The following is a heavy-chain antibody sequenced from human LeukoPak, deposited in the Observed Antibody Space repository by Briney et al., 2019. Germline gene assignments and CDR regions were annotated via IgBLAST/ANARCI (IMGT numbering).Heavy chain of an antibody. J-gene: IGHJ4*02. Sequence: SETLSLTCTVSGGSISSGDYYWSWIRQPPGKGLEWIGYIYYSGSTYYNPSLKSRVTISVDTSKNQFSLKLSSVTAADTAVYYCASPGKLGYCSSTSCYRGYGPIVYWGQGTLVTVSS. D-gene: IGHD2-2*01. CDR2: IYYSGST. V-gene: IGHV4-30-4*02. CDR1: GGSISSGDYY. CDR3: ASPGKLGYCSSTSCYRGYGPIVY.